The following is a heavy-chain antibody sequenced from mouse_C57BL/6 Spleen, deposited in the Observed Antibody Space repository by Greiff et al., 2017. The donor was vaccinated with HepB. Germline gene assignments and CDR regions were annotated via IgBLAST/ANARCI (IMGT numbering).Heavy chain of an antibody. CDR2: ISYDGSN. V-gene: IGHV3-6*01. Sequence: DVKLQESGPGLVKPSQSLSLTCSVTGYSITSGYYWNWIRQFPGNKLEWMGYISYDGSNNYNPSLKNRISITRDTSKNQFFLKLNSVTTEDTATYYCARDRRFLDYWGQGTSVTVSS. CDR3: ARDRRFLDY. CDR1: GYSITSGYY. J-gene: IGHJ4*01.